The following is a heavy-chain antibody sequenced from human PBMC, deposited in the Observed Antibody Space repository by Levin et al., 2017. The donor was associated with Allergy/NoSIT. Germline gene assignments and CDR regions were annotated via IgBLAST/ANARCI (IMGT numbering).Heavy chain of an antibody. J-gene: IGHJ3*02. CDR2: IYYSGST. CDR3: ATGYSGYDYADAFDI. V-gene: IGHV4-39*01. CDR1: GGSISSSSYY. D-gene: IGHD5-12*01. Sequence: SETLSLTCTVSGGSISSSSYYWGWIRQPPGKGLEWIGSIYYSGSTYYNPSLKSRVTISVDTSKNQFSLKLSSVTAADTAVYYCATGYSGYDYADAFDIWGQGTMVTVSS.